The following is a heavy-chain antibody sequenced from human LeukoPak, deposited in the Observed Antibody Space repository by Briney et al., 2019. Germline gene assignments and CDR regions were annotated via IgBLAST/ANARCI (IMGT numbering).Heavy chain of an antibody. J-gene: IGHJ4*02. V-gene: IGHV4-59*01. CDR1: GGSISSYY. Sequence: SETLSLTCTVSGGSISSYYWSWTRQPPGKGLEWIGYIYYSGSTNYNPSLKSRVTISVDTSKNQFSLKLSSVTAADTAVYYCARGLEQWLEIDYWGQGTLVTVSS. CDR2: IYYSGST. D-gene: IGHD6-19*01. CDR3: ARGLEQWLEIDY.